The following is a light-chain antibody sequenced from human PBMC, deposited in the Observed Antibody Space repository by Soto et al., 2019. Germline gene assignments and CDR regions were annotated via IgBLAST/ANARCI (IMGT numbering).Light chain of an antibody. CDR1: SSNIGAGYD. CDR3: QSYDSSLSGHVV. V-gene: IGLV1-40*01. CDR2: GNS. Sequence: QSVLPQPPSVSVAPGQRVTISCTGSSSNIGAGYDVHWYQQLPGTAPKLLIYGNSNRPSGVPDRFSGSKSGTSASLAITGLQAEDEADYYCQSYDSSLSGHVVFGGGTKVTVL. J-gene: IGLJ2*01.